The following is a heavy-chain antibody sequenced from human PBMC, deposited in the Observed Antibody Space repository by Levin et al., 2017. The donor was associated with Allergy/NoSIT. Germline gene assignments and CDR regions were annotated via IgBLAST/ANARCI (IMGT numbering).Heavy chain of an antibody. D-gene: IGHD2-15*01. CDR1: GFTFSNYA. Sequence: PGESLKISCAASGFTFSNYALTWVRQAPGKGLQWVSTLTDSGANTYYADAVKGRFTISRDNSQNTLYLQMNSLRAGDTAVYYCAKPPGPGATPGDYWGKGTLVVVSS. CDR3: AKPPGPGATPGDY. V-gene: IGHV3-23*01. CDR2: LTDSGANT. J-gene: IGHJ4*02.